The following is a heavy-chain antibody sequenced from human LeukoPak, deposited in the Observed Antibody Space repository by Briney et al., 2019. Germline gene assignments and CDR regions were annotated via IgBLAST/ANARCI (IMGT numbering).Heavy chain of an antibody. D-gene: IGHD1-26*01. CDR1: GGSFSGYY. Sequence: SETLSLTCAVYGGSFSGYYWSWIRQPPGKGLEWIGEINHSGSTNYNPSLKSRVTISADTSKNQFSLKLSSVTAADTAVYYCARGRGGSYYYYYYYMDVWGKGTTVTVSS. V-gene: IGHV4-34*01. CDR2: INHSGST. J-gene: IGHJ6*03. CDR3: ARGRGGSYYYYYYYMDV.